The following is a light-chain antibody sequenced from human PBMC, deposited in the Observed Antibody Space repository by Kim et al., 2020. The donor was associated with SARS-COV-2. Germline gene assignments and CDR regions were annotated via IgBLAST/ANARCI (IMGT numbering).Light chain of an antibody. Sequence: ALGQHVRITCQGDSLRSYYASWYQKKPGQAPVLVIYGKNNRPSGLPDRFSGSSSGNTASLTITGAQAEDEADYYCNSRDSSGNHLVFGGGTQLTV. CDR2: GKN. J-gene: IGLJ2*01. CDR1: SLRSYY. V-gene: IGLV3-19*01. CDR3: NSRDSSGNHLV.